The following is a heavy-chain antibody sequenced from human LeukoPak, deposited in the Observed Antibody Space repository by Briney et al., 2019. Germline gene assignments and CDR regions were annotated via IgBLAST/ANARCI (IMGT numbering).Heavy chain of an antibody. V-gene: IGHV1-69*06. D-gene: IGHD3-10*01. CDR1: GGTLSSYV. CDR3: ARGAYYYGSGFVYTTVVRYYYYMDV. J-gene: IGHJ6*03. CDR2: IISMFGAE. Sequence: ASVKVSCKASGGTLSSYVISWVRQAPAQGLQWMGGIISMFGAENYAQKFQGRVTITADKATGTAYMELSSLGSEDTAVYYCARGAYYYGSGFVYTTVVRYYYYMDVWGKGTTVTVSS.